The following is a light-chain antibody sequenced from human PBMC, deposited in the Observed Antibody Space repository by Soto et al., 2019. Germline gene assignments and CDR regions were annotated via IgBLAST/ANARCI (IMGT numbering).Light chain of an antibody. V-gene: IGKV3-15*01. CDR3: QHYNNWPPVT. CDR1: QSVSSN. CDR2: GAS. Sequence: EIVMMQSPATLSASPGERVTLSCRASQSVSSNLAWYQQKSGQAPRLLIYGASTRATGIPARFSGSGSGTEFTLTISSLQSEDFAIYYCQHYNNWPPVTFGQGTRLEIK. J-gene: IGKJ5*01.